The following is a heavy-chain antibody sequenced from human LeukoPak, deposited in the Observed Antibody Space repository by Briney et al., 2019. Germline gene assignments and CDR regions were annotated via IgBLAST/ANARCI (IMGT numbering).Heavy chain of an antibody. CDR2: ISRTSIYI. V-gene: IGHV3-21*01. Sequence: GGSLRLSCAASGFTFSSYTMNWVRQAPGKGLEWVSSISRTSIYIYYADSVKGRFTISRDNAKNSLYLQMNSLRAEDTAVYYCARLDSSGFDYWGQGTLVTVSS. CDR3: ARLDSSGFDY. D-gene: IGHD3-22*01. CDR1: GFTFSSYT. J-gene: IGHJ4*02.